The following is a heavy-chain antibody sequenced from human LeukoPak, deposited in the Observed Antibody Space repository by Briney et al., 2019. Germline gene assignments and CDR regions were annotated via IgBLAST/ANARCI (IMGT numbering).Heavy chain of an antibody. Sequence: SETLSLTCAVYGGSFSGYYWSWIRQPPGKGLEWIGDINHSGSTNYNPSLKSRVTISVDTSKNQFSLKLSSVTAADTAVYYCASGKISGKQGLPAARIGRGWYFDYWGQGTLVTVSS. J-gene: IGHJ4*02. CDR3: ASGKISGKQGLPAARIGRGWYFDY. D-gene: IGHD2-2*01. V-gene: IGHV4-34*01. CDR1: GGSFSGYY. CDR2: INHSGST.